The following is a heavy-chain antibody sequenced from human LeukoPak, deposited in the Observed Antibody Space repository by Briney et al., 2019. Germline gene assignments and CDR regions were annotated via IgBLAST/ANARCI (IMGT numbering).Heavy chain of an antibody. J-gene: IGHJ4*02. D-gene: IGHD7-27*01. CDR2: VNTDASST. CDR1: GFTFSNYW. Sequence: PGGSLRLSCAASGFTFSNYWMHWVRQAPGKGLVWVSHVNTDASSTSYADSVKGRFTISRDNAKNTVYLQMNSLRAEDTAVYYCAISNWAGAHYFDYWGQGTLVTVSS. CDR3: AISNWAGAHYFDY. V-gene: IGHV3-74*01.